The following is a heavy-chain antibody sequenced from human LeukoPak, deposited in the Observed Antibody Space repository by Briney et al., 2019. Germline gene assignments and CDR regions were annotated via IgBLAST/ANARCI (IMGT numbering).Heavy chain of an antibody. CDR3: AKDYTTMVRGVDY. J-gene: IGHJ4*02. D-gene: IGHD5-18*01. CDR1: GFTFDDYG. CDR2: ISWNSGSI. V-gene: IGHV3-9*01. Sequence: PGRSLRLSCAASGFTFDDYGMHWVRQAPGKGLEWVSGISWNSGSIGYADSMKGRFTISRDNAKNSLYLQMNSLRPEDTALYYCAKDYTTMVRGVDYWGQGTLVTVSS.